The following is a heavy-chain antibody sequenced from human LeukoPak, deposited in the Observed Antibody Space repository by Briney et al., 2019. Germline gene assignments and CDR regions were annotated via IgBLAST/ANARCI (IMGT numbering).Heavy chain of an antibody. CDR2: IYSGGST. V-gene: IGHV3-66*02. J-gene: IGHJ4*02. D-gene: IGHD3-3*01. CDR3: ARVYDFWSGYYLDY. CDR1: GFTVSSNY. Sequence: GGSLRLSCAASGFTVSSNYMSWVRQAPGKGLEWVSVIYSGGSTYYADSVKGRFTISRDNSKNTLYLQMNSLKAEDTAVYYCARVYDFWSGYYLDYWGQGTLVTVSS.